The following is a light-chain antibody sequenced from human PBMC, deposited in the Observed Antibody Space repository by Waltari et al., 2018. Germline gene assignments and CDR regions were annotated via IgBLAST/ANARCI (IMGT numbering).Light chain of an antibody. V-gene: IGKV1-5*03. Sequence: DIQMTQSPSPLSASVGDRVTITCRASQSITNWFAWYQQRPGQAPKLLIFRASLLERGVPSRFSGSGHGTEFTLTISGLQPDDFGTYYCQQYDSYEYTFGQGTYLDIK. J-gene: IGKJ2*01. CDR1: QSITNW. CDR2: RAS. CDR3: QQYDSYEYT.